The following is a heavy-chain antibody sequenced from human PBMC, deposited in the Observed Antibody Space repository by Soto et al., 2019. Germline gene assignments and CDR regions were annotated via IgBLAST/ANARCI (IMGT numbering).Heavy chain of an antibody. CDR1: GFTFSSYA. J-gene: IGHJ1*01. D-gene: IGHD1-26*01. Sequence: QVQLVESGGGVVQPGRSLRLSCAASGFTFSSYAMNWVRQAPGKGLEWVAVISYDGSNKYYADSVKGRFTISRDNSKNKLYLQMISLRPEDTAVYSCAREDRVGATQGAYFQHWGQGTLVTVSS. CDR2: ISYDGSNK. CDR3: AREDRVGATQGAYFQH. V-gene: IGHV3-30-3*01.